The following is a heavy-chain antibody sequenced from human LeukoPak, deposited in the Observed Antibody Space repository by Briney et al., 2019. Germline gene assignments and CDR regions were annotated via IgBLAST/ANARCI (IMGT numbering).Heavy chain of an antibody. CDR1: GFTFSSYA. D-gene: IGHD3-10*01. Sequence: GGSLRLSCAASGFTFSSYAMSWVRQAPGKGLEWVSAISGSGGSTYYADSVKGRFTISRDNSKNTLYLQMYSLRAEDTAVYYCAKSRGSGSYYNALDYWGQGTLVTVSS. V-gene: IGHV3-23*01. J-gene: IGHJ4*02. CDR3: AKSRGSGSYYNALDY. CDR2: ISGSGGST.